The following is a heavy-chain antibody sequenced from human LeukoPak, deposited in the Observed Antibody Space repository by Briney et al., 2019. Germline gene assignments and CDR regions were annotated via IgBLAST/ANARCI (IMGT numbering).Heavy chain of an antibody. CDR1: GGSVSSGSYY. CDR2: IYYSGST. V-gene: IGHV4-39*01. D-gene: IGHD1-26*01. CDR3: ARRGVGAIDY. Sequence: KSSETLSLTCTVSGGSVSSGSYYWGWIRQPPGKGLEWIGSIYYSGSTYYNPSLKSRVTISVDTSKNQFSLKLCSVTAADTAVYYCARRGVGAIDYWGQGTLVTVSS. J-gene: IGHJ4*02.